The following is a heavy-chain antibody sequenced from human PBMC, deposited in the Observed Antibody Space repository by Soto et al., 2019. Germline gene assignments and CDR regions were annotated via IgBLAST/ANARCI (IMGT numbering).Heavy chain of an antibody. CDR2: IWYDGSNK. CDR1: GFTFSSYG. D-gene: IGHD6-13*01. V-gene: IGHV3-33*01. J-gene: IGHJ5*02. Sequence: QVQLVESGGGVVQPGRSLRLSCAASGFTFSSYGMHWVRQAPGKGLEWVAVIWYDGSNKYYADSVKGRFTISRDNSKNTLYLQMNSLRAEDMAVYYCARTGIAAAGMGWFDPWGQGTLVTVSS. CDR3: ARTGIAAAGMGWFDP.